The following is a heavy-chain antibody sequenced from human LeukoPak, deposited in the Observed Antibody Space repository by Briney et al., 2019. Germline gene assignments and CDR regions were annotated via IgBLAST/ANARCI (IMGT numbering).Heavy chain of an antibody. CDR3: AKGDSGSYQPFDY. J-gene: IGHJ4*02. V-gene: IGHV3-23*01. CDR1: GFTFSSYA. Sequence: GGSLRLSCAASGFTFSSYAMSWARQAPGKGLEWVSSISGSGGSTNYADSVKGRFTISRDNSKNTLYLQVSRLRAEDTAVYYCAKGDSGSYQPFDYWGQGTLVTVSS. CDR2: ISGSGGST. D-gene: IGHD1-26*01.